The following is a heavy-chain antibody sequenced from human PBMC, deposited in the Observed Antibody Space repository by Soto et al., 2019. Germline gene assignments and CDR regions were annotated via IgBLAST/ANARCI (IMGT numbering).Heavy chain of an antibody. D-gene: IGHD2-2*01. J-gene: IGHJ3*02. CDR3: ARDSMSTDAFDI. V-gene: IGHV3-66*01. CDR2: IYSGGST. Sequence: GGSLRLSCAASGFTFSSNYMSWVRQAPGKGLEWVSVIYSGGSTYYADSVKGRFTISRDNSKNTLYLQMNSLRAEDTAVYYCARDSMSTDAFDIWGQGTMVTVSS. CDR1: GFTFSSNY.